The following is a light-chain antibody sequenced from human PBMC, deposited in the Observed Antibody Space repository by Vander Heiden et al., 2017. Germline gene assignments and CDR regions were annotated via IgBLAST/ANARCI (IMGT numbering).Light chain of an antibody. V-gene: IGLV1-47*01. CDR1: SSNVGSNS. J-gene: IGLJ2*01. Sequence: HSVLPLPPSASRTPGQRVTIACSGSSSNVGSNSVYWYQHLPGTAPKLLIYRDFQRPSGVPDRFSASKSGTSASLAISGLRSEDEAHYYCAAWDDSLSVVFGGGTKLTVL. CDR2: RDF. CDR3: AAWDDSLSVV.